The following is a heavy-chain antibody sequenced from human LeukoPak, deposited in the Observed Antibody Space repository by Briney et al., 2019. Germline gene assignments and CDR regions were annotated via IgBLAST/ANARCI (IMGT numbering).Heavy chain of an antibody. V-gene: IGHV4-31*03. J-gene: IGHJ3*02. CDR1: GGSISSGGYY. CDR3: ARLVYGHCYDSSGLPKGGAFDI. CDR2: IYYSGST. Sequence: SETLSLTCTVSGGSISSGGYYWSWIRQHPGKGLEWIGYIYYSGSTYYNPSLKSRVTISVDTSKNQFSLKLSSVTAADTAVYYCARLVYGHCYDSSGLPKGGAFDIWGQGTMVTVSS. D-gene: IGHD3-22*01.